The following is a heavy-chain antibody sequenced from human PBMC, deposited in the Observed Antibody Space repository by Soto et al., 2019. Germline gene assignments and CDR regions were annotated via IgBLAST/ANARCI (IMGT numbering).Heavy chain of an antibody. J-gene: IGHJ4*02. Sequence: GALRLSCAASGFTFSSYSMNWVRQAPGKGLEWVSSISSSSSYIYYADSVKGRFTISRDNAKNSLYLQMNSLRAEDTAVYYCACLDTMVRGVIPFDYWGQGTLVTVSS. D-gene: IGHD3-10*01. CDR3: ACLDTMVRGVIPFDY. CDR1: GFTFSSYS. CDR2: ISSSSSYI. V-gene: IGHV3-21*01.